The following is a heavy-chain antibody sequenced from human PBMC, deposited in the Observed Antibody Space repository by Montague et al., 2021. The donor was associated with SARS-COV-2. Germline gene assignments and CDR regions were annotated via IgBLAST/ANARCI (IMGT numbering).Heavy chain of an antibody. CDR1: GFAFDNYA. CDR3: AKGRSGYNIRQVATLDF. V-gene: IGHV3-9*01. Sequence: SLRLSFAASGFAFDNYAMHWVRQVPGKGLEWVSGIQWNSNAIGSADSVRGRFTISRDNAKSSLYLQMNSLRIEDTALYYCAKGRSGYNIRQVATLDFWGQGTLVTVST. D-gene: IGHD5-24*01. J-gene: IGHJ4*02. CDR2: IQWNSNAI.